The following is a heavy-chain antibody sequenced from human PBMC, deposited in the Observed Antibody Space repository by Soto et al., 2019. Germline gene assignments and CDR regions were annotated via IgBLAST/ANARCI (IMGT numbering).Heavy chain of an antibody. V-gene: IGHV4-59*01. CDR2: IYFSVST. D-gene: IGHD3-9*01. CDR1: GGSISTYY. CDR3: ARVGILTGYYKGLDV. J-gene: IGHJ6*02. Sequence: QEHLQESGPGLVKPSETLSLTCTVSGGSISTYYWSWIRQPPGKGLEWIGYIYFSVSTNYNPSLKSRVTISVDTSKIQFSLKLGSVTAADTAVYYCARVGILTGYYKGLDVWGQGTTVTVSS.